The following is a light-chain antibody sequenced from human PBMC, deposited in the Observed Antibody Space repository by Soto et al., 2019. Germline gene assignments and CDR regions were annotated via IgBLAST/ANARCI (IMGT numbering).Light chain of an antibody. CDR1: QSVSSN. Sequence: EIVLTQSPGTLSLSPWERATLSCRASQSVSSNLAWYQQKPGQAPRLLIYGASTRATGIPARFSGSGSGTEFTLTISSLQSEDFAVYFCQQYDGSPRTFGQGTKVDIK. CDR2: GAS. CDR3: QQYDGSPRT. J-gene: IGKJ1*01. V-gene: IGKV3-15*01.